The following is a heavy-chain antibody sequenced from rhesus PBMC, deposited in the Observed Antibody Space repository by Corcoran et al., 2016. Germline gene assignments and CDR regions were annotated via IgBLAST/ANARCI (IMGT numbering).Heavy chain of an antibody. CDR3: AKGPWGITDAFDF. D-gene: IGHD3-34*01. CDR1: GGSISSYW. V-gene: IGHV4-147*01. Sequence: QVQLQESGPGVVKPSETLSLTCAVSGGSISSYWWGWFGQPPGKGLEWIGPIYGGSSSTTYNPSIKIRVTISSDTCKNQFSLKLSSVAAADTAVYYCAKGPWGITDAFDFWGQGLRVTVSS. J-gene: IGHJ3*01. CDR2: IYGGSSST.